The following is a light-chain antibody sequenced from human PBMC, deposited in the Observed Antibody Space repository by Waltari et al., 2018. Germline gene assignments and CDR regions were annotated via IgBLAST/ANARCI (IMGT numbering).Light chain of an antibody. J-gene: IGKJ1*01. CDR3: MQALETPWT. V-gene: IGKV2-29*02. CDR1: QSLLHSNGDTY. CDR2: RVF. Sequence: DIVMTQTPLSLPVTPGEPASISFRSSQSLLHSNGDTYLYWYIQKTGQPPRLLIYRVFNRFSGVSDKFSGSGSGTDFTLKISRVEAEDVGLYYCMQALETPWTLGQGTKVEI.